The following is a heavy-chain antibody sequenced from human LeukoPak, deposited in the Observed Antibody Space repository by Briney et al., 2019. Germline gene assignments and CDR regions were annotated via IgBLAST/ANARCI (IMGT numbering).Heavy chain of an antibody. Sequence: PSETLSLTCTVSGGSISSYYWSWIRQPAGKGLEWLGRIYTSGSTNYNPSLKSRVTMSVDTSKNQFSLKLSSVTAADTAVYYCARGITRLYYYYGMDVWGQGTTVTVSS. CDR1: GGSISSYY. CDR2: IYTSGST. CDR3: ARGITRLYYYYGMDV. D-gene: IGHD1-1*01. V-gene: IGHV4-4*07. J-gene: IGHJ6*02.